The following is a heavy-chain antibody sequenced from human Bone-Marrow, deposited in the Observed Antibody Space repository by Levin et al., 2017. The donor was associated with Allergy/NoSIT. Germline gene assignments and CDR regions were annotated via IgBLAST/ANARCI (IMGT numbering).Heavy chain of an antibody. Sequence: GESLKISCAASGFTFSHAYMGWVRQAPGKGLEWVGRIKSKTDGGTIDYTTPVKGRFTISRDDSKDTVYLQMKNLKSEDTAVYYCTSYGIDYWGQGALVTVSS. J-gene: IGHJ4*02. D-gene: IGHD4-17*01. CDR2: IKSKTDGGTI. V-gene: IGHV3-15*05. CDR1: GFTFSHAY. CDR3: TSYGIDY.